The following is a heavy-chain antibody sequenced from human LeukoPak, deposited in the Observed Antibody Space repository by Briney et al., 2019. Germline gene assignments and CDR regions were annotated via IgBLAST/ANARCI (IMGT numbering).Heavy chain of an antibody. D-gene: IGHD1-26*01. CDR2: TDHGGNT. J-gene: IGHJ4*02. CDR3: ARGPVGASCFRY. CDR1: GGPLNDYY. V-gene: IGHV4-34*01. Sequence: SETLSLTCAVYGGPLNDYYWSWIRQPPGKGLEWIGETDHGGNTKYNPSLKSRVTISVDTSKNQFSLKLTSVTATDTAVYYCARGPVGASCFRYWGQGTLVTVSS.